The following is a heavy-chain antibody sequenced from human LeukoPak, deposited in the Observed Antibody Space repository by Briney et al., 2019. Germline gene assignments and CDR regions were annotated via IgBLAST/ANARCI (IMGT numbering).Heavy chain of an antibody. CDR1: GGSISSYY. V-gene: IGHV4-59*01. Sequence: SETLSLTCTVSGGSISSYYWSWIRQPPGKGLEWIGYIYYSGSTNYNPSLKSRVTISVDTSKNQFSLKLSSVTAADTAVYYRARGTHYDFWSGYYGMDVWGQGTTVTVSS. CDR3: ARGTHYDFWSGYYGMDV. CDR2: IYYSGST. J-gene: IGHJ6*02. D-gene: IGHD3-3*01.